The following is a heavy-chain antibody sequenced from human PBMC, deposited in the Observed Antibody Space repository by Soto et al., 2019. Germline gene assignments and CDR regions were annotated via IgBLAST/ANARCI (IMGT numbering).Heavy chain of an antibody. J-gene: IGHJ6*03. CDR1: GYSFTSYW. CDR2: IYPGDSDT. Sequence: PGESLKISCKGSGYSFTSYWIGWVRQMPGKGLEWMGIIYPGDSDTRYSPSFQGQVTISADKSISTAYLQWSSLKASDTAMYYCARRLLMDTNYYYMDVWGKGTTVTVSS. D-gene: IGHD5-18*01. V-gene: IGHV5-51*01. CDR3: ARRLLMDTNYYYMDV.